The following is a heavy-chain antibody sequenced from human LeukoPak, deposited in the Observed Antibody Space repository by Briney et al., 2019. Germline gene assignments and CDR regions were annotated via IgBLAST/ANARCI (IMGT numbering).Heavy chain of an antibody. V-gene: IGHV3-72*01. J-gene: IGHJ4*02. CDR2: SRNEANRYTT. CDR3: VRDFTSTAASSDY. CDR1: GFTFSDYY. D-gene: IGHD2-2*01. Sequence: GGSLRLSCAASGFTFSDYYMDWVRQAPGKGLEWVGRSRNEANRYTTEYAASVKGRFTISRDESKNSLYLQMDSLKAEDTALHYCVRDFTSTAASSDYWGQGTLVTVSS.